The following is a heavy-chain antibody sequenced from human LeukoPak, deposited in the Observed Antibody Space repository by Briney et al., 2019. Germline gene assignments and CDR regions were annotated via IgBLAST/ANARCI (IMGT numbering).Heavy chain of an antibody. J-gene: IGHJ4*02. D-gene: IGHD6-13*01. CDR1: GFTFSNYA. V-gene: IGHV3-30*18. Sequence: GRSLRLSCAASGFTFSNYAMHWVRQAPGKGLEWVAITSYDGTKQFYADSVKGRFTISRDDSKNTLYLQMNSLRAEDTAVYYCAKKGVAAAGFVRYWGQGTLVTVSS. CDR2: TSYDGTKQ. CDR3: AKKGVAAAGFVRY.